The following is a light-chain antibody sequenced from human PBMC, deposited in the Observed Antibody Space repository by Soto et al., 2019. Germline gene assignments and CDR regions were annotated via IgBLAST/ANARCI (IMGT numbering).Light chain of an antibody. V-gene: IGKV3-20*01. CDR2: GAS. CDR1: QSVSSSF. Sequence: EILFTPYPGTLSLSSGEKTTLSRRASQSVSSSFLAWYQQKPGQAPRLLIYGASNRATGIPDRFSGSGSGTDFTLTISRLEPEDFAVYYCQQYVTSPWAFGQGTKVDIK. J-gene: IGKJ1*01. CDR3: QQYVTSPWA.